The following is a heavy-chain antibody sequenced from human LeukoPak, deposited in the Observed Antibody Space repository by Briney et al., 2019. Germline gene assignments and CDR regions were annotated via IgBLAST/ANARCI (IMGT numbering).Heavy chain of an antibody. V-gene: IGHV5-10-1*01. CDR3: ARHYDILTAFFS. J-gene: IGHJ4*02. Sequence: LGESLKISCQVSGYNLSTYWITWVRQMSGKGLEWMGRIDPSDSYINYSPSFQGHVTISADKSINTAYLQWGSLRASDTAMYYCARHYDILTAFFSWGQGTLVTVSS. CDR1: GYNLSTYW. D-gene: IGHD3-9*01. CDR2: IDPSDSYI.